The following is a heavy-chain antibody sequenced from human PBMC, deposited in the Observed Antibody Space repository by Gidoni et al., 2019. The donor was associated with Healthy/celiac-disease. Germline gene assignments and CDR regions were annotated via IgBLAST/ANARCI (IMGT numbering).Heavy chain of an antibody. CDR1: GGTFSSDA. Sequence: QVQLVQSGAEVKKPGSSGKVSCKASGGTFSSDAIRWVRQAPGQGLEWMGGISPIFGTANYAPKFQGRVTITADESTSTAYMELSSLRSEDTAVYYCASSNAHCTNGVCYNAFDLWGQGTMVTVSS. V-gene: IGHV1-69*01. D-gene: IGHD2-8*01. J-gene: IGHJ3*01. CDR3: ASSNAHCTNGVCYNAFDL. CDR2: ISPIFGTA.